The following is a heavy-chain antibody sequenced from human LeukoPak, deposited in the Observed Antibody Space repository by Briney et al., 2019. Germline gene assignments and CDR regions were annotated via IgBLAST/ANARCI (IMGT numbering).Heavy chain of an antibody. V-gene: IGHV4-30-2*01. CDR3: ARSHWDCSGGSCLGY. D-gene: IGHD2-15*01. CDR2: IYHSGST. J-gene: IGHJ4*02. CDR1: GGSISSGGYS. Sequence: PSQTLSLTCAVSGGSISSGGYSWSWIRQPPGKGLEWIGYIYHSGSTYYNPSLKSRVTISVDRSKNQFSLKLSSVTAADTAVYYCARSHWDCSGGSCLGYWGQGTLVTVSS.